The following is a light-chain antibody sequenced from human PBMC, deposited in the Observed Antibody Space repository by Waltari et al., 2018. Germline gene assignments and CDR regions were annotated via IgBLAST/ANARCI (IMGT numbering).Light chain of an antibody. CDR1: QGISNY. CDR3: QKYNSAPT. J-gene: IGKJ4*01. Sequence: DIQMTQSPSSLSASVGDRVTITCRASQGISNYLAWYQQKPGKVPKLLIYSASTLQSGVPSRFSGSGSGTDFTLTISSLQPEDVATYYCQKYNSAPTFGGGTKVEIK. CDR2: SAS. V-gene: IGKV1-27*01.